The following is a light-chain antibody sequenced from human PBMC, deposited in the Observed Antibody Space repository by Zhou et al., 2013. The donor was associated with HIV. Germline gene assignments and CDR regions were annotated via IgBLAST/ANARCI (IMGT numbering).Light chain of an antibody. J-gene: IGKJ5*01. Sequence: EIVLTQSPGTLSLSPGERATLSCGASQSVSSYLAWYQQKPGQAPRLLIYGASSRATGTPDRFSASGSGTDFSLTISRLEPEDFAVYYCHQYGSSPITFGQGTRLEIK. V-gene: IGKV3-20*01. CDR1: QSVSSY. CDR2: GAS. CDR3: HQYGSSPIT.